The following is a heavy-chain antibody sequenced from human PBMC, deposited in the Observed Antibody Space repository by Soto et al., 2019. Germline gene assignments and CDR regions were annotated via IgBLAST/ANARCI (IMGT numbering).Heavy chain of an antibody. CDR3: ARGGEVSYYYGMDV. Sequence: QVQLVQSGAEVKKPGSSVKVSYKASGGTFSRYGISWVRQAPGQGLEWMGGIIPIFGTANYAQKFQGRVTITADESTSTAYMELSSLRSEDTAVYYCARGGEVSYYYGMDVWGQGTTVTVSS. J-gene: IGHJ6*02. CDR1: GGTFSRYG. D-gene: IGHD3-16*01. CDR2: IIPIFGTA. V-gene: IGHV1-69*12.